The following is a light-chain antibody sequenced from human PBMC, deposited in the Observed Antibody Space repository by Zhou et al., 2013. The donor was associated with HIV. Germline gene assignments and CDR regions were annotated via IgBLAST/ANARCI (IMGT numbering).Light chain of an antibody. CDR1: QTLLHSNGYNY. J-gene: IGKJ3*01. V-gene: IGKV2-28*01. Sequence: VMTQSPLYLSATTGEPASISCRSSQTLLHSNGYNYLAWYLQKPGQSPQLLISLASRRATGVPDRFSGSGSGTDFTLKISRVEAEDVGVYYCMQALQTPFTFGPGTKVDIK. CDR3: MQALQTPFT. CDR2: LAS.